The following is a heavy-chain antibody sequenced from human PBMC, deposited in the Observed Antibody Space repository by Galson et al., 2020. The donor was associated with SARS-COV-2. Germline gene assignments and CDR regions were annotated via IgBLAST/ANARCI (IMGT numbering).Heavy chain of an antibody. CDR2: ISYDGSNK. CDR1: GFTFSNYG. Sequence: TGGSLRLSCVASGFTFSNYGMHWVRQAPGKGLEWVAVISYDGSNKYYADSVKGRLTISRDNSKNTPYLQMTSLKTEDTAVYYCAKAAGAGTDEVDYWGQGTLVTVSS. V-gene: IGHV3-30*18. J-gene: IGHJ4*02. D-gene: IGHD6-13*01. CDR3: AKAAGAGTDEVDY.